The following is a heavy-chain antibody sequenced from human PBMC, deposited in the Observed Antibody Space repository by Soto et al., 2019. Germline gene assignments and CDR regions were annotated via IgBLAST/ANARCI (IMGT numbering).Heavy chain of an antibody. Sequence: PGGSLRLSCAASGFTFSSYGMHWVRQAPGKGLEWVAVISYDGSNKYYADSVKGRFTISRDNSKNTLYLQMNSLRAEDTAVYYCAKVSGGLAYYYYYYGMDVWGQGTTVTVSS. CDR3: AKVSGGLAYYYYYYGMDV. V-gene: IGHV3-30*18. CDR2: ISYDGSNK. D-gene: IGHD3-3*02. J-gene: IGHJ6*02. CDR1: GFTFSSYG.